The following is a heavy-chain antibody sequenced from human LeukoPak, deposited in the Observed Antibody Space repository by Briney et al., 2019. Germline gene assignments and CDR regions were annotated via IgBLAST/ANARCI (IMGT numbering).Heavy chain of an antibody. V-gene: IGHV3-11*04. J-gene: IGHJ3*02. D-gene: IGHD1-1*01. CDR3: ARVGSRYNPDAFDI. CDR1: GFTFSDYY. Sequence: GGSLRLSCAASGFTFSDYYMSWIRQAPGKGLEWVSYISSSGSTIYYADSVKGRFTISRDNAKNSLYLQMNSLRAEDTAVYYCARVGSRYNPDAFDIWGQGTMVTVSS. CDR2: ISSSGSTI.